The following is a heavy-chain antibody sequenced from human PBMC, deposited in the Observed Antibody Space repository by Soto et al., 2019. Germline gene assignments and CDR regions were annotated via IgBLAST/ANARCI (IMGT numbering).Heavy chain of an antibody. CDR1: GFSLSTSGVG. V-gene: IGHV2-5*01. D-gene: IGHD3-3*01. J-gene: IGHJ4*02. Sequence: SGPTLVNPTQTLTLTCTFSGFSLSTSGVGVGWIRQPPGKALEWLALIYWNDDKRYSPSLKSRLTITKDTSKNQVVLTMTNMDPVDTATYYCAHRPITIFGVATYYFDYWGQGTLVTVSS. CDR2: IYWNDDK. CDR3: AHRPITIFGVATYYFDY.